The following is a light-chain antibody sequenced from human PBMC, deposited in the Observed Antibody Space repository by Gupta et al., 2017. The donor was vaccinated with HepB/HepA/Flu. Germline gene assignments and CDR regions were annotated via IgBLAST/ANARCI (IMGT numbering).Light chain of an antibody. Sequence: DIQMTQSPSSLSASVGDRVTISCRASQIISDYLNWYQQKPGKATKLLIYAASTLQSGVPSSFSGSGSETDFTLTISRLQPEDFATYFCQQGSTTPWTFGQGTKVEVK. CDR2: AAS. CDR3: QQGSTTPWT. V-gene: IGKV1-39*01. CDR1: QIISDY. J-gene: IGKJ1*01.